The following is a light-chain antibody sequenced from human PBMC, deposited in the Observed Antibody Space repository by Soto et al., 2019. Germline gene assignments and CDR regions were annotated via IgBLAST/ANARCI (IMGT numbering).Light chain of an antibody. CDR3: SSYTSSSTLPWV. J-gene: IGLJ3*02. CDR2: EVS. V-gene: IGLV2-14*01. Sequence: QSALTQPPSASGSPGQSVTISCTGSSSDIGSYKYVSWYQQHPGKAPKLIIYEVSNRPSGVSNRFSGSKSGNTASLTISGLQAEDEADYYCSSYTSSSTLPWVFGGGTKLTVL. CDR1: SSDIGSYKY.